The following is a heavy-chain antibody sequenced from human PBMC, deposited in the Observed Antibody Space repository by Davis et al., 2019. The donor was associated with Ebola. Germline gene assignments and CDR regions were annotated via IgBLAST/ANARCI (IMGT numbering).Heavy chain of an antibody. CDR2: IYPGDSVT. D-gene: IGHD3-3*01. CDR1: GYSFTSYW. CDR3: AMRLLTTSGIAENWFDA. Sequence: GESLKIPCKGSGYSFTSYWIGWVRQMPGKGLEWMGIIYPGDSVTRYSPSFQGQVTISADTSISTVYLQWSSLKAADTGMYYCAMRLLTTSGIAENWFDAWGQGTLVTVSS. V-gene: IGHV5-51*01. J-gene: IGHJ5*02.